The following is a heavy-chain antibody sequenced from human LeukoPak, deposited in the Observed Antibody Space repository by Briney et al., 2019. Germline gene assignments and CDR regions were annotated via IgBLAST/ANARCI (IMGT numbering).Heavy chain of an antibody. CDR2: ISYDGSNK. CDR3: AKENRLTYYYDSSGNWI. V-gene: IGHV3-30*18. J-gene: IGHJ3*02. CDR1: GFTFSSYG. D-gene: IGHD3-22*01. Sequence: GRSLRLSCAASGFTFSSYGMRWVRQAPGKGLEWVAVISYDGSNKYYADSVKGRFTISRDNSKNTLYLQMNSLRAEDTAVYYCAKENRLTYYYDSSGNWIWGQGTMVTVSS.